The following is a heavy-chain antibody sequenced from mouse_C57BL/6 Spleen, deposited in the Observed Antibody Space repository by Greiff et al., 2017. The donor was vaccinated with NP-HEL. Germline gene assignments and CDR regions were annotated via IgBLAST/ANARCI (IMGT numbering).Heavy chain of an antibody. J-gene: IGHJ2*01. CDR2: INPSTGGT. CDR3: ARSPYGSSPFDY. Sequence: EVKLQESGPELVKPGASVKISCKASGYSFTGYYMNWVKQSPEKSLEWIGEINPSTGGTTYNQKFKAKATLTVDKSSSTAYMQLKSLTSEDSAVYYCARSPYGSSPFDYWGQGTTLTVSS. D-gene: IGHD1-1*01. V-gene: IGHV1-42*01. CDR1: GYSFTGYY.